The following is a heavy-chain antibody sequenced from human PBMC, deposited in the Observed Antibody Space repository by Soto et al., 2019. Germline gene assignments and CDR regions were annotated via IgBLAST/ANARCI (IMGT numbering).Heavy chain of an antibody. V-gene: IGHV3-74*01. D-gene: IGHD3-10*01. J-gene: IGHJ4*02. Sequence: EVQVVEAGGDLVQPGGSLRLSCAASGFTFSSYWMHWVRQAPGKGLVWVSRIIPAGTSTYYADSVKGRFTISRDNAKNTVYLQMNSLTAEDTAVYYCARGLCGCHYGFGNWGQGTLVTVSS. CDR3: ARGLCGCHYGFGN. CDR2: IIPAGTST. CDR1: GFTFSSYW.